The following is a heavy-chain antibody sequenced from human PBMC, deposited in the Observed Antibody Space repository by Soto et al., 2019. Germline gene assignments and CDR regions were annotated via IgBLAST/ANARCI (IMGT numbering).Heavy chain of an antibody. J-gene: IGHJ4*02. CDR3: AKDTSPYADTAMVTFDY. V-gene: IGHV3-23*01. CDR2: ISGSGGST. CDR1: GFTFSSYA. D-gene: IGHD5-18*01. Sequence: EVKLLESGGGLVQPGGSLRLSCAASGFTFSSYAMSWVRQAPGKGLEWVSAISGSGGSTYYADSVKGRFTISRDNSKNTLYLQMNSLRAEDTAVYYCAKDTSPYADTAMVTFDYWGQGTLVTVSS.